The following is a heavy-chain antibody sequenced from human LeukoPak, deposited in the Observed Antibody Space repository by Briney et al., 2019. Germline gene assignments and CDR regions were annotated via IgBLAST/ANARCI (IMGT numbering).Heavy chain of an antibody. J-gene: IGHJ6*03. CDR1: GFTFSSYS. CDR3: AREWGTPGDYYYYYMDV. V-gene: IGHV3-48*01. Sequence: GGSLRLSCAASGFTFSSYSMNWVRQAPGKGLEWVSYISSSSGTIYYADSVKGRFTISRDNAKNSLYLQMNSLRAEDTAVYYCAREWGTPGDYYYYYMDVWGKGTTVTVSS. D-gene: IGHD2-15*01. CDR2: ISSSSGTI.